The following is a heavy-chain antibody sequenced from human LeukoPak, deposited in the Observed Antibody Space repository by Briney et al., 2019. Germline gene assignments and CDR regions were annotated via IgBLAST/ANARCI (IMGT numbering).Heavy chain of an antibody. D-gene: IGHD4-17*01. CDR3: AKSYHDYGDSPDGYYYYGMDV. Sequence: GGSLRLSCAASGFTFSSYAMSWVRQAPGKGLEWVSAISGSGGSTYYADSVKGRFTISRDNSKSTLYLQMNSLRAEDTAVYYCAKSYHDYGDSPDGYYYYGMDVWGQGTTVTVSS. V-gene: IGHV3-23*01. CDR2: ISGSGGST. J-gene: IGHJ6*02. CDR1: GFTFSSYA.